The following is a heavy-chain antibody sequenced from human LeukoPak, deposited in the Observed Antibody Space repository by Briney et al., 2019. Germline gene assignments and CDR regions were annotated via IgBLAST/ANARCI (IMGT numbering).Heavy chain of an antibody. J-gene: IGHJ4*02. CDR1: GYSFTSYW. CDR2: IYPGHSDT. V-gene: IGHV5-51*04. D-gene: IGHD5-24*01. CDR3: ARHTEMATIPYYFDY. Sequence: GESLKISCKGSGYSFTSYWIGWVRQMPGKGLEWMGIIYPGHSDTRYRPSFQGQVTISADKPISTAYLQWSSLKASDTAMYYCARHTEMATIPYYFDYWGQGTLVTVSS.